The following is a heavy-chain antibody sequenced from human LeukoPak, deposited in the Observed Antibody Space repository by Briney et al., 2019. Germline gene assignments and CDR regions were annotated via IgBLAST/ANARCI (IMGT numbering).Heavy chain of an antibody. Sequence: SETLSLTCTVSGGSISSHYWSWIRQPPGKGLEWIGYIYYSGSTNYNPSLKSRVTISLDTSKDQFSLKLSSVTAADTAVYHCAGVGRHRSSSRWFDPWGQGTLVTVSS. V-gene: IGHV4-59*11. CDR2: IYYSGST. D-gene: IGHD6-6*01. CDR1: GGSISSHY. J-gene: IGHJ5*02. CDR3: AGVGRHRSSSRWFDP.